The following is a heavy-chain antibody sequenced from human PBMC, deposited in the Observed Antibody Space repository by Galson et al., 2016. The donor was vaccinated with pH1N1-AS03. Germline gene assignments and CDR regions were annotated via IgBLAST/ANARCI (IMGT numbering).Heavy chain of an antibody. J-gene: IGHJ6*02. V-gene: IGHV3-21*06. CDR3: ARGRCFGVAGNDNYYYGFDV. CDR2: ISSSSTSFI. CDR1: GFTFSAYS. Sequence: SLRLSCAASGFTFSAYSFNWVRQAPGKGLEWVASISSSSTSFIYYADSVKGRFTISRDNGKDSVYLQMNSLRAEDTAVYFCARGRCFGVAGNDNYYYGFDVWGQGTTVTVSS. D-gene: IGHD3-3*01.